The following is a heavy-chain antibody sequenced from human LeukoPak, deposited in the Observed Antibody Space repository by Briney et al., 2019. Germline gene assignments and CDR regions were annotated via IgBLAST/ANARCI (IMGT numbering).Heavy chain of an antibody. V-gene: IGHV3-30*04. CDR1: GFTFSSYA. J-gene: IGHJ4*02. Sequence: GGSLRLSCAASGFTFSSYAMHWVRQAPGKGLECVAVISYDGNNKFHADSVRGRLTISRDNSKSTLYLQMNSLRDEDTAVYYCARADIVAVVAAAALDYWGQGTLATVSS. D-gene: IGHD2-15*01. CDR3: ARADIVAVVAAAALDY. CDR2: ISYDGNNK.